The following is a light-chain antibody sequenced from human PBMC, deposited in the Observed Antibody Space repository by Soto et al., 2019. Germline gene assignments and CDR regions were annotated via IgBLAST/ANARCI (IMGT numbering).Light chain of an antibody. Sequence: DIQMTQSPPSLSASVGDRVTITCQASQDIRGYITWYHQKPGKAPKLLIYDASNLETGVPSRFSGSGSATDFTFTISSLQPEDIGTYYCQQYDNPPPTFGHGTKVEIK. J-gene: IGKJ1*01. V-gene: IGKV1-33*01. CDR3: QQYDNPPPT. CDR1: QDIRGY. CDR2: DAS.